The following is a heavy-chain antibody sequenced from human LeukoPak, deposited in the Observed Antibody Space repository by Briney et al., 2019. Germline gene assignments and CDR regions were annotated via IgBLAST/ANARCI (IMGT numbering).Heavy chain of an antibody. CDR1: GGSISSYY. Sequence: SETLSLTCTVSGGSISSYYWSWIRQPPGKGLEWIGYIYYSGSTNYNPSLKSRVTISVDTSKNQFSLKLSPVTAADTAVYYCARDGGYFDYWGQGTLVTVSS. J-gene: IGHJ4*02. CDR3: ARDGGYFDY. CDR2: IYYSGST. V-gene: IGHV4-59*01.